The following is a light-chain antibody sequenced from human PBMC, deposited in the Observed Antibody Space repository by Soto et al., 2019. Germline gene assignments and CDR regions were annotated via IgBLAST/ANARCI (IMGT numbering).Light chain of an antibody. CDR1: SSDVGTYNY. J-gene: IGLJ3*02. CDR2: EVS. Sequence: QSVLTQPASVSGSPGQSITISCTGTSSDVGTYNYVSWYQQHPGKAPKLIIYEVSNGPSGVSNRFSGSKSANTASLTISGLQAEDEGDYYCSSYSTSSTLLMFGGGTKLTVL. CDR3: SSYSTSSTLLM. V-gene: IGLV2-14*01.